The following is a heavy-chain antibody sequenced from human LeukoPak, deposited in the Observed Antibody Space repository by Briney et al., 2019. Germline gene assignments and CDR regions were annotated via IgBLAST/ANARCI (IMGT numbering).Heavy chain of an antibody. CDR3: ARVLGIAAAGTVDY. D-gene: IGHD6-13*01. CDR2: MNPNSGNT. CDR1: GYTFTSYD. V-gene: IGHV1-8*01. J-gene: IGHJ4*02. Sequence: ASVKVSCKASGYTFTSYDINWVRQATGQGLEWMGWMNPNSGNTGYAQKFQGRVTMTRNTSISTVYMELSSLRSEDTAVYYCARVLGIAAAGTVDYWGQGALVTVSS.